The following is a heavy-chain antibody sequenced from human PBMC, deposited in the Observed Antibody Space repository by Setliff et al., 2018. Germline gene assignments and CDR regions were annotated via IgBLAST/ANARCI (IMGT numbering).Heavy chain of an antibody. CDR3: ARVATLIRGVTVNWFDP. CDR1: GYTFTGYY. Sequence: ASVKVACKASGYTFTGYYMHWIRQAPGQGLEWVGWINPNSGVTNYAQKFQGRVTMTRDTSISTAYMELSSLRSDDTAVYYCARVATLIRGVTVNWFDPWGQGTLVTVSS. D-gene: IGHD3-10*01. J-gene: IGHJ5*02. CDR2: INPNSGVT. V-gene: IGHV1-2*02.